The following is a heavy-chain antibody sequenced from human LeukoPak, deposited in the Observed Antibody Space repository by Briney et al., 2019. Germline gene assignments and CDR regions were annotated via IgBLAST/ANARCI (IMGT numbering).Heavy chain of an antibody. CDR3: AGGLMMAVAGRGEFHY. J-gene: IGHJ4*02. Sequence: SETLSLTCAVYGGSFSGFYWSWIRQPPGKGLEWIGEINHSGSTNYNPSLKSRVTISVDTSKNQFSLKLSSVTAADTAVYYCAGGLMMAVAGRGEFHYWGQGTLVTVSS. CDR2: INHSGST. V-gene: IGHV4-34*01. CDR1: GGSFSGFY. D-gene: IGHD6-13*01.